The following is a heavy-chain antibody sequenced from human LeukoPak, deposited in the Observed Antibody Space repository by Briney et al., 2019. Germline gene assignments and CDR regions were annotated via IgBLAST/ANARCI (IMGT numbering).Heavy chain of an antibody. D-gene: IGHD5-18*01. CDR2: IYYSGST. CDR3: AREEIRGYSYAYI. V-gene: IGHV4-59*01. Sequence: SETLSLTCTVSGGSISSSYWSWIRQPPGKGLEWVGSIYYSGSTNYNPSLKSRLTKSLDTYKNQFSLKLSSVTAADTAVYYCAREEIRGYSYAYIWGQGTTVTASS. CDR1: GGSISSSY. J-gene: IGHJ3*02.